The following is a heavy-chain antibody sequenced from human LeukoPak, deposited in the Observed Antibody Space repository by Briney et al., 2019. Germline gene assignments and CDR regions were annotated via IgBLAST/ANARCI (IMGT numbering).Heavy chain of an antibody. D-gene: IGHD2-2*03. V-gene: IGHV3-21*01. Sequence: GGSLRLSCAASGFTFSSYSVNWVRQAPGRGLEWVSSISSSSSYIYYADSVKGRFTISRDNAKNSLYLQMNSLRAEDTAVYYCARDMVDIVVVPASPIDYWGQGTLVTVSS. J-gene: IGHJ4*02. CDR1: GFTFSSYS. CDR2: ISSSSSYI. CDR3: ARDMVDIVVVPASPIDY.